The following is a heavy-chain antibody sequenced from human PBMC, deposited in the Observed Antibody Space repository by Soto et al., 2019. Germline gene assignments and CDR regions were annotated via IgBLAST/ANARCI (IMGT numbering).Heavy chain of an antibody. D-gene: IGHD6-19*01. CDR2: IYYSGNT. CDR3: ARVSGWLYYFDS. J-gene: IGHJ4*02. CDR1: GDSISSSSSSSYY. Sequence: QLQLQESGPGLVKPSETLSLTCTVSGDSISSSSSSSYYWGWIRQSPGKGLEWIGNIYYSGNTYYNPSLKSRITISVDTSKNHFSLKLSSVTVADTAVYYCARVSGWLYYFDSWGQGTLGTVSS. V-gene: IGHV4-39*02.